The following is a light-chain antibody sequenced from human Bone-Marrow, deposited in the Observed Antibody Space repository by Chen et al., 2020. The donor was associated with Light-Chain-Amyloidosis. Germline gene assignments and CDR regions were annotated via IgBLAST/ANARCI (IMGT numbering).Light chain of an antibody. J-gene: IGLJ1*01. CDR1: SSDVGGDNH. CDR3: SSYTITNTLV. Sequence: QSALTQPASVSGSPGQSITIPCTGTSSDVGGDNHVSWYQQHPDKAPKLMIYEVTNRPSGVPDRFSGSKSENTASLTISGLQTEDEADYFCSSYTITNTLVFGSGTRVTVL. V-gene: IGLV2-14*01. CDR2: EVT.